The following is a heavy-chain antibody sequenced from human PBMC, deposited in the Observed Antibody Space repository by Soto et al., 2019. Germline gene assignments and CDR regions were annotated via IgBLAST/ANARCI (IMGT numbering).Heavy chain of an antibody. V-gene: IGHV4-59*01. CDR1: GDSFSSYY. D-gene: IGHD3-10*01. CDR3: AALDGALDY. Sequence: LSLTCTVSGDSFSSYYWTWIRQPPGKRLEWVAYIFHTGNTNYNPSLKSRVTISVDTSKNQFSLKLRSVTPADTAVYYCAALDGALDYWGPGTLVTVSS. J-gene: IGHJ4*02. CDR2: IFHTGNT.